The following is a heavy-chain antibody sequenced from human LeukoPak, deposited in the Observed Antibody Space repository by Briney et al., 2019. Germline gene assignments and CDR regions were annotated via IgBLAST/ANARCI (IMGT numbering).Heavy chain of an antibody. CDR1: GFTFSSYW. D-gene: IGHD2-15*01. Sequence: PGGSLRLSCAASGFTFSSYWMSWVRQAPGKGLEWVANIKQDGSEKYYVDSVKGRFTISRDNAKNSLYLQMNSLRAEDTAVYYCARWGYCSGGSCSGGFDPWGQGTLVTVYS. V-gene: IGHV3-7*01. CDR3: ARWGYCSGGSCSGGFDP. CDR2: IKQDGSEK. J-gene: IGHJ5*02.